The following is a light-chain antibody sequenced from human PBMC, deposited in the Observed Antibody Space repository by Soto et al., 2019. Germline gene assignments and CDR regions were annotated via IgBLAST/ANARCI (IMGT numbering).Light chain of an antibody. CDR3: SSYTSSSTRV. CDR1: SSDVGGYNY. J-gene: IGLJ3*02. V-gene: IGLV2-14*01. CDR2: EVS. Sequence: QSAPTQPASVSGSPGQSITISCTGTSSDVGGYNYVSWYQQHPGKAPKLKIYEVSNRPSGVSNRFSGSKSGNTASLTISGLQAEDEADYYCSSYTSSSTRVFGGGTKLTVL.